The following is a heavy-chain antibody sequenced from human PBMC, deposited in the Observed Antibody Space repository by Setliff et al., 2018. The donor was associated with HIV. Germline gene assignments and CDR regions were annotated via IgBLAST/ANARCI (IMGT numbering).Heavy chain of an antibody. Sequence: GESLKISCAASGFTFSTYWMSWVRQAPGKGLEWVANIKQDGSEKLYVDSVKGRFTISRDNAKNSLYLQMNSLRAEDTAVYYCARDPYPYFDYGDWYFDLWGRGTVVTV. V-gene: IGHV3-7*01. D-gene: IGHD4-17*01. J-gene: IGHJ2*01. CDR3: ARDPYPYFDYGDWYFDL. CDR2: IKQDGSEK. CDR1: GFTFSTYW.